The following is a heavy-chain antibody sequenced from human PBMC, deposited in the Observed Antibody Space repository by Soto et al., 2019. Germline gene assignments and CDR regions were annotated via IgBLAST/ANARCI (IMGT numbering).Heavy chain of an antibody. D-gene: IGHD6-13*01. CDR2: ISSSGDAI. J-gene: IGHJ6*02. CDR3: ARDHGGSTWFVGVYSFFATDG. CDR1: GFIFSDYT. V-gene: IGHV3-48*02. Sequence: LRLSCAASGFIFSDYTMTWVRQAPGRGLEFVSHISSSGDAIFYAESVKGRFTVSRDNAKNSLYLQMNSLRDDDTAVYFCARDHGGSTWFVGVYSFFATDGWGPGTAVTVSS.